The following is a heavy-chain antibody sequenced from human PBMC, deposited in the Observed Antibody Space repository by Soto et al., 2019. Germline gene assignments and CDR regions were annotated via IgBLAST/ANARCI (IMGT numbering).Heavy chain of an antibody. CDR1: GYTFTSYD. CDR2: MNPNSGNT. J-gene: IGHJ4*02. CDR3: AKDRGDGGLVSGRAEFDD. Sequence: GASVKVSCKASGYTFTSYDINWVRQATGQGLEWMGWMNPNSGNTGYAQKFQGRVTMTRNTSISTAYMELSSLRSEDTAVYYCAKDRGDGGLVSGRAEFDDWGQGTLVTVSS. D-gene: IGHD1-26*01. V-gene: IGHV1-8*01.